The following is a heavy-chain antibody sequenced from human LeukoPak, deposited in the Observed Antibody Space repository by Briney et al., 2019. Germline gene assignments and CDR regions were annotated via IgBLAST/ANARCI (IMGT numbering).Heavy chain of an antibody. J-gene: IGHJ4*02. V-gene: IGHV1-2*02. Sequence: GASVKVSCKTSGYSLIAYYIHWVRQAPGQGLEWMGWINPKTGDTRYAQKLRGRVTMTRDTSVSTVYMDLSGLRSDDTAVYFCARDGYRNELDHWGRGTRVTVSS. D-gene: IGHD5-24*01. CDR2: INPKTGDT. CDR1: GYSLIAYY. CDR3: ARDGYRNELDH.